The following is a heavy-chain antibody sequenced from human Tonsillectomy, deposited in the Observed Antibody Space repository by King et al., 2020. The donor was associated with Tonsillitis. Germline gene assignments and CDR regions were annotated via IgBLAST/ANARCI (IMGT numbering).Heavy chain of an antibody. CDR3: AKEPRITTGTQDYNGMDV. V-gene: IGHV3-30*02. D-gene: IGHD1-1*01. J-gene: IGHJ6*02. CDR1: GFAFGTSN. Sequence: VQLVESGGGVVQPGGSMRLSCAASGFAFGTSNMHWVRQAPGKGLEWVAFIRYDGSSEEYADSVKGLFTISRDNAENTMYLQMNSLRAEDTAVYYWAKEPRITTGTQDYNGMDVWGQGTTVSVSS. CDR2: IRYDGSSE.